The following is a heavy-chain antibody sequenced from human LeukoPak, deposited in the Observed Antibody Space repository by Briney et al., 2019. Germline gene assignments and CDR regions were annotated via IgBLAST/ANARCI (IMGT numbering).Heavy chain of an antibody. J-gene: IGHJ5*02. V-gene: IGHV4-31*11. CDR3: ARGRAGSYSSSWNWFDP. D-gene: IGHD6-13*01. CDR2: IYYSGST. CDR1: GGSFSGYY. Sequence: SETLSLTCAVYGGSFSGYYWSWIRQHPGNGLEWIGYIYYSGSTYYNPSLKSRVTISVDTSKNQFSLKLSSVTAADTAVYYCARGRAGSYSSSWNWFDPWGQGTLVTVSS.